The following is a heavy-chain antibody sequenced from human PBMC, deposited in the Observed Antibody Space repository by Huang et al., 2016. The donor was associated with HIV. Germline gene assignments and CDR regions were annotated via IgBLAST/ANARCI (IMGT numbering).Heavy chain of an antibody. Sequence: VQLVQSGAEMKKSGSSVKVSCKASGGTVSSFSFTWVRQAPGHGLEWMGGIIPWHDTTDLEQKFRGRGTLTADETTKTAFMELSGLTSQDTAVYYGARGVGNSNRGFDIWGQGTLVTVS. J-gene: IGHJ4*02. D-gene: IGHD5-18*01. V-gene: IGHV1-69*11. CDR2: IIPWHDTT. CDR3: ARGVGNSNRGFDI. CDR1: GGTVSSFS.